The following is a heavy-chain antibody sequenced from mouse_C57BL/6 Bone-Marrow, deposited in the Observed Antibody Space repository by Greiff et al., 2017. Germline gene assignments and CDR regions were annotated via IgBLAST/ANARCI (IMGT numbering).Heavy chain of an antibody. Sequence: QVQLQQPGAELVRPGSSVKLSCKASGYTFTSYWMHWVKQRPIQGLEWIGNIDPSDSDTHYNQKFKDKATLTVDKSSSTAYMQLSSLTSEDSAVYYCAREKWVRLGDWYFGGGGTGTTVTAAS. J-gene: IGHJ1*03. D-gene: IGHD2-2*01. CDR1: GYTFTSYW. CDR2: IDPSDSDT. V-gene: IGHV1-52*01. CDR3: AREKWVRLGDWYFGG.